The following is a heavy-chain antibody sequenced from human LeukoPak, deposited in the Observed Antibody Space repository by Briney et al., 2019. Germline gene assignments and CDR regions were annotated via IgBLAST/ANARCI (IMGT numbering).Heavy chain of an antibody. CDR3: ARHIGGGIEDMDV. D-gene: IGHD3-16*02. CDR2: IYVTGN. V-gene: IGHV4-59*08. Sequence: SETLSLTCTVSGGSIGTYHWSWVRQSPGKGLEWIGYIYVTGNRYNPYLQSRVTISVDTSRNQFFLKMSSVTAADTAVYYCARHIGGGIEDMDVWGKGTKVTVSS. CDR1: GGSIGTYH. J-gene: IGHJ6*03.